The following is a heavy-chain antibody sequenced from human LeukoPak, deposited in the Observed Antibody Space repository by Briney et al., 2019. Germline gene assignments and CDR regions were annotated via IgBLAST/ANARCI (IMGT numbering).Heavy chain of an antibody. Sequence: GGSLRLSCADSGFTIITNDITWVRQAPGKRLEWVSVLYSGGNTKYADSVQGRFTISRDNSKNTLYLEMNSLSPDDTAVYYCARGVEALVANTLAYCGKGTLVTVSS. J-gene: IGHJ4*02. CDR2: LYSGGNT. D-gene: IGHD3-16*01. V-gene: IGHV3-53*01. CDR1: GFTIITND. CDR3: ARGVEALVANTLAY.